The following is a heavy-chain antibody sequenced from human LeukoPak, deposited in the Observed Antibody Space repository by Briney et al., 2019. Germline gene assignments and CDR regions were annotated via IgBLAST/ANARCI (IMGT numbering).Heavy chain of an antibody. V-gene: IGHV1-46*03. CDR2: INPSGGST. D-gene: IGHD1-26*01. Sequence: ASVKVSCKASGYTFTSYYMHWVRQAPGQGLEWMGIINPSGGSTSYAQKFQGRVTMTRDTSTSTVYTELSSLRSEDTAVYYCARDDHSGSYSRGFDYWGQGTLVTVSS. CDR3: ARDDHSGSYSRGFDY. CDR1: GYTFTSYY. J-gene: IGHJ4*02.